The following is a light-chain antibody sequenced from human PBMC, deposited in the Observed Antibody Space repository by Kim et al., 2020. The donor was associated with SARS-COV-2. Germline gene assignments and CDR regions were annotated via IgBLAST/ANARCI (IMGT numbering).Light chain of an antibody. CDR3: AAWDDSLSVV. Sequence: PGQRGTISCSGSSSKLGSNYVYWYQQRPGTAPKLRSYRNNQRPSGVPDRFSGSKSGASASLAISGLRSEDEADYYCAAWDDSLSVVFGGGTQLTVL. CDR1: SSKLGSNY. J-gene: IGLJ2*01. CDR2: RNN. V-gene: IGLV1-47*01.